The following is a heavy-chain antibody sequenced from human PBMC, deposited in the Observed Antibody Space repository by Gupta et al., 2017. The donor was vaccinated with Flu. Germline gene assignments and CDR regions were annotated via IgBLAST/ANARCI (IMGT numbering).Heavy chain of an antibody. D-gene: IGHD3-22*01. V-gene: IGHV3-9*01. CDR2: ISWTSGTS. J-gene: IGHJ3*01. CDR3: AEEEDVNYDSFSLGYQGFVS. Sequence: EVQLLESGGGLVQPGRSLRLSCAASGFIFHNYAMHWVRQAPGKGLEWVSGISWTSGTSGYVYSVKGRFTISRDNARYSLYLQMNSLRPADTALYYCAEEEDVNYDSFSLGYQGFVSWGQGAIGTGSS. CDR1: GFIFHNYA.